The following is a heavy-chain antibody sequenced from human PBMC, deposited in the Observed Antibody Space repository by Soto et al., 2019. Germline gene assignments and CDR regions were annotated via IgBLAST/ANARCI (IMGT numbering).Heavy chain of an antibody. Sequence: AGGSLRLSCAASGFTFSSYWMSWVRQAPGKGLEWVANIKQDGSEKYYVDSVKGRFTISRDNAKNSLYLQMNSLRAEDTAVYYCARGSMLERDIYGMDVWGQGTTVTVSS. CDR2: IKQDGSEK. D-gene: IGHD1-1*01. J-gene: IGHJ6*02. V-gene: IGHV3-7*01. CDR1: GFTFSSYW. CDR3: ARGSMLERDIYGMDV.